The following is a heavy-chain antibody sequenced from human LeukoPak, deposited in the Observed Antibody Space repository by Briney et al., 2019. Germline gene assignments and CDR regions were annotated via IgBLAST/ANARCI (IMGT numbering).Heavy chain of an antibody. CDR3: ARGSGAMQQMVRVDYDYFYMDV. CDR2: VNHRGNT. Sequence: SETLSLTCTVSGGSISSSSYYWGWIRQPPGKGLEWIGEVNHRGNTNYNPSLKSRVTISLATSGTHFSLMMSSVTAADTAVYYCARGSGAMQQMVRVDYDYFYMDVWGRGTTVTVSS. J-gene: IGHJ6*03. V-gene: IGHV4-39*02. D-gene: IGHD6-13*01. CDR1: GGSISSSSYY.